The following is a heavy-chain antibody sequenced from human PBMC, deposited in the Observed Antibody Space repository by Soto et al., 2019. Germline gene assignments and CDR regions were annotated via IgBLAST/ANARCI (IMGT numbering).Heavy chain of an antibody. CDR1: GGTFSSYA. V-gene: IGHV1-69*13. CDR2: IIPIFGTA. Sequence: GASVKVSCKASGGTFSSYAISWVRQAPGQGLEWMGGIIPIFGTANYAQKFQGRVTITADESTSTAYMELSSLRSEDTAVYYCAREPEQPDPWFDPWGQGTLVTVSS. J-gene: IGHJ5*02. D-gene: IGHD6-13*01. CDR3: AREPEQPDPWFDP.